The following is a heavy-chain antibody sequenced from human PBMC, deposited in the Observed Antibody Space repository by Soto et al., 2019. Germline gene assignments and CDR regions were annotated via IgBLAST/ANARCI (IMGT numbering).Heavy chain of an antibody. J-gene: IGHJ4*02. Sequence: EVQLLESGGGLVQPGGSLRLSCAASGFTFSSYAMSWVRQAPGKGLEWVSVISGSGDSTYYADSVKGRFTISRDNSKNTLYLQMNSLRGEDTAVYYCAKRTSGWDFDYWGQGTLVTVSS. CDR1: GFTFSSYA. CDR2: ISGSGDST. V-gene: IGHV3-23*01. D-gene: IGHD6-19*01. CDR3: AKRTSGWDFDY.